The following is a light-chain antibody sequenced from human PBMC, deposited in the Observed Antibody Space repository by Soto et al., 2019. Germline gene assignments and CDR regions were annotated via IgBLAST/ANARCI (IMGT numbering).Light chain of an antibody. J-gene: IGKJ3*01. CDR3: QQRSSLFT. V-gene: IGKV3-11*01. CDR1: RSISNF. Sequence: DIVLTQSPATLSLSPGERATLSCRASRSISNFLAWYQQRPGQSPRLLIYDASHRATGIPPRFSGSGSGTDFTLTISSLEPEDFAIYYCQQRSSLFTFGPGTKVEIK. CDR2: DAS.